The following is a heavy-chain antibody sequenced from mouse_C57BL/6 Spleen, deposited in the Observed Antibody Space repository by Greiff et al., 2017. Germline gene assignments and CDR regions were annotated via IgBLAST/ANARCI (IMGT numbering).Heavy chain of an antibody. CDR2: IDPSDSYT. V-gene: IGHV1-69*01. Sequence: QVQLKQPGAELVMPGASVKLSCKASGYTFTSYWMHWVKQRPGQGLEWIGEIDPSDSYTNYNQKFKGKSTLTVDKSSSTAYMQLSSLTSEDSAVYYCARSGYSNYGGSWFAYWGQGTLVTVSA. CDR1: GYTFTSYW. J-gene: IGHJ3*01. CDR3: ARSGYSNYGGSWFAY. D-gene: IGHD2-5*01.